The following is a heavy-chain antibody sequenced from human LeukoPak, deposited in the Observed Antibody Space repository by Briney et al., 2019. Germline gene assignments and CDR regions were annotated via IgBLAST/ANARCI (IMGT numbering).Heavy chain of an antibody. CDR1: EFTFSSYG. Sequence: GSPRLSCAASEFTFSSYGMSWVCQAPGKGLEWVSGISGTGDSTYYADSVKGRFTISRDDSKNTLYLQMNSLRAEDTAVYYCARILYYFDFWAQGNLVPVSS. J-gene: IGHJ4*02. V-gene: IGHV3-23*01. CDR2: ISGTGDST. D-gene: IGHD2-8*01. CDR3: ARILYYFDF.